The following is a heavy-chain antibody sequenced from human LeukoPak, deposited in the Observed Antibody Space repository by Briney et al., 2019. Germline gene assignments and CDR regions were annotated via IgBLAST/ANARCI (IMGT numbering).Heavy chain of an antibody. V-gene: IGHV1-69*13. Sequence: SVKVSCKASGYTFTSYGINWVRQAPGQGLEWMGGIIPIFGTANYAQKFQGRVTITADESTSAAYMELSSLRSEDTAVYYCAIPRIGGYYMDVWGKGTTVTISS. J-gene: IGHJ6*03. D-gene: IGHD3-10*01. CDR2: IIPIFGTA. CDR1: GYTFTSYG. CDR3: AIPRIGGYYMDV.